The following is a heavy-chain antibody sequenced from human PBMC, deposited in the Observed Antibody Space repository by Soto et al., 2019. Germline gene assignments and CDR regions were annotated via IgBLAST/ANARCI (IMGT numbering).Heavy chain of an antibody. CDR3: ARRGIGSSSYYYYGMDV. Sequence: EVQLVQSGAEVKKPGESLRISCKGSGYSFTGYWIRWVRQMPGQGLEWMGRIDPSDSYTNYSPSFQGHVTISADKSISTAYLQWSSLKASDNAMYYCARRGIGSSSYYYYGMDVWGQGTTVTVSS. CDR1: GYSFTGYW. V-gene: IGHV5-10-1*03. CDR2: IDPSDSYT. J-gene: IGHJ6*02. D-gene: IGHD3-16*01.